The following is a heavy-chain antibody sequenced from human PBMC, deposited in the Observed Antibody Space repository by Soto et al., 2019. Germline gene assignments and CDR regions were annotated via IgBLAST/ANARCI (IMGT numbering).Heavy chain of an antibody. Sequence: QVQLVESGGGVVQPGRSLRLSCAASGFTFSSYAMHWVRQAPGKGLEWVAVISYDGSNKYYADSVKGRFTISRDNSKNTLYLQMNSLRAEDTAVYYCARGLGEYYYDSSGYYTPGYWGQGTLVTVSS. V-gene: IGHV3-30-3*01. CDR1: GFTFSSYA. CDR3: ARGLGEYYYDSSGYYTPGY. CDR2: ISYDGSNK. D-gene: IGHD3-22*01. J-gene: IGHJ4*02.